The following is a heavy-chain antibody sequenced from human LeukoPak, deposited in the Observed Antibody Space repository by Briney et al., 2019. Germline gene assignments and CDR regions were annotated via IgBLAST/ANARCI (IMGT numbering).Heavy chain of an antibody. CDR1: GFTFSSYG. Sequence: GGSLRLSCAASGFTFSSYGMHWVRQAPGKGLEWVAFIRYDGSNKYYADSVKGRFTISRDNSKNTLYLQMNSLRAEDTAVYYCAKAPPDGLGATLDYWGQGTLVTVSS. CDR2: IRYDGSNK. D-gene: IGHD1-26*01. CDR3: AKAPPDGLGATLDY. V-gene: IGHV3-30*02. J-gene: IGHJ4*02.